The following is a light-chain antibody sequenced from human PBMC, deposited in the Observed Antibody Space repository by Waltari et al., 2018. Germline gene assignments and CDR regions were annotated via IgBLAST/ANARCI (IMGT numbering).Light chain of an antibody. CDR1: QNIANY. CDR3: QQSYSTPRT. CDR2: AAS. J-gene: IGKJ2*01. V-gene: IGKV1-39*01. Sequence: DIQMTQSPSSLSASVGDRVTITCRASQNIANYLNWYQQKPGKAPELLLYAASNLHGGVPSRFTGSGSGTDFTLTISSLQPEDFATYYCQQSYSTPRTFGQGTKLEIK.